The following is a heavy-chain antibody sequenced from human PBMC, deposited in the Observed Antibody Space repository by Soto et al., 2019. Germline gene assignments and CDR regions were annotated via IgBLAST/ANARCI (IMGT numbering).Heavy chain of an antibody. CDR1: GGTISSSNW. D-gene: IGHD3-3*02. CDR3: ARHFSSCYAKVYDRLDV. J-gene: IGHJ6*02. V-gene: IGHV4-4*02. Sequence: SETLSLTCAVSGGTISSSNWWSWVRQPPGKGLEWIGEIYHSGSTNYNPSLKSRVTISVDKSKNKFSLKLSSVTAADTAVYYCARHFSSCYAKVYDRLDVWPQGPSVPGSS. CDR2: IYHSGST.